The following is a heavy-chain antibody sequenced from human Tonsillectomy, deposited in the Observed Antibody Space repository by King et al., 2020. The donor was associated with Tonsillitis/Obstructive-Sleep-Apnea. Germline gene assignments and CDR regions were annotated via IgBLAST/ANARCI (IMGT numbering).Heavy chain of an antibody. Sequence: QLQESGPGLVKPSETLSLTCIVSGGSISTYYWSWIRQPPGKGLEWIGYIYYNGNTNYNPSLTSRVSISVDTSKNHFSLKLSSATAADTSVYYCARLSGMDVWGQGTTVTV. J-gene: IGHJ6*02. CDR2: IYYNGNT. CDR3: ARLSGMDV. V-gene: IGHV4-59*08. CDR1: GGSISTYY.